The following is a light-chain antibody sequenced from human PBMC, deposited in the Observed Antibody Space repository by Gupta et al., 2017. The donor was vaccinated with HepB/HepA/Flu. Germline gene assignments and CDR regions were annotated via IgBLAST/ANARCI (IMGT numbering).Light chain of an antibody. Sequence: QAGLTQPPSVSKGLRQTATLTCTGNSNNVGNQGAAWLQQHQGHPPKLLSYRNNNRPSGISERFSASRSGNTASVTITGLQPEDESDYYCSAWDSSLSAVVFGGGTKLTVL. CDR1: SNNVGNQG. CDR2: RNN. V-gene: IGLV10-54*04. J-gene: IGLJ2*01. CDR3: SAWDSSLSAVV.